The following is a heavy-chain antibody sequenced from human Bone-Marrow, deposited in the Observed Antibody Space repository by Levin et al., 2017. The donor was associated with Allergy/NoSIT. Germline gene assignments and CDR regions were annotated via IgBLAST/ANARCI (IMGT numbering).Heavy chain of an antibody. CDR2: INAGNGKT. V-gene: IGHV1-3*01. J-gene: IGHJ4*02. CDR3: ASAVVETVTTEPED. CDR1: GYTFPNFA. Sequence: ASVKVSCRISGYTFPNFALHWMRQAPGQSLEWVGWINAGNGKTKYSQAFQGRVTISRDTSASTAYMELSGLRSADTAVYYCASAVVETVTTEPEDWGQGTLVTVSS. D-gene: IGHD4-17*01.